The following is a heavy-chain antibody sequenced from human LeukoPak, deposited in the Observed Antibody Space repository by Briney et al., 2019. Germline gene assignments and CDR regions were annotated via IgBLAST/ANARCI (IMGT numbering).Heavy chain of an antibody. CDR2: IIPIFGTA. CDR1: GGTFSSYA. Sequence: SVKVSCKASGGTFSSYAISWVRQAPGQGLEWMGGIIPIFGTANYAQKFQGRVTITADESTSTAYMELSSLRSEDTAVYYCAEHRSGYYNWFDPWGQGTLVTVSS. D-gene: IGHD3-22*01. CDR3: AEHRSGYYNWFDP. J-gene: IGHJ5*02. V-gene: IGHV1-69*13.